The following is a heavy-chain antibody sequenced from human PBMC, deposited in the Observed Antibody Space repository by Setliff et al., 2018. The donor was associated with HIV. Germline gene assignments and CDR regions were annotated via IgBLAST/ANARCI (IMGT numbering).Heavy chain of an antibody. CDR3: ARVSITYWYSIPTFYYYYMDV. Sequence: SETLSLTCAVYGGSFSGYHWNWIRQPPGKGLKWIGEINHSGRTNYNPSLKSRVTISVDTSKNQFSLKLRSVTAADTAMYYCARVSITYWYSIPTFYYYYMDVWGKGTKVTVSS. J-gene: IGHJ6*03. D-gene: IGHD2-15*01. V-gene: IGHV4-34*01. CDR2: INHSGRT. CDR1: GGSFSGYH.